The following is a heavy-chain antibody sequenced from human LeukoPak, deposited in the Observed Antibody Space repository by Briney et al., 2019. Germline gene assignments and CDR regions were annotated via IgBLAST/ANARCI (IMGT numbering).Heavy chain of an antibody. CDR3: ARDVELGYCSGGSCTGSRWFDP. V-gene: IGHV4-30-4*08. D-gene: IGHD2-15*01. Sequence: SETLSLTCTVSGGSISSGDYYWSWIRQPPGKGLEWIGYIYYSGSTYYNPSLKSRATISVDTSKNQFSLKLSSVTAADTAVYYCARDVELGYCSGGSCTGSRWFDPWGQGTLVTVSS. CDR1: GGSISSGDYY. J-gene: IGHJ5*02. CDR2: IYYSGST.